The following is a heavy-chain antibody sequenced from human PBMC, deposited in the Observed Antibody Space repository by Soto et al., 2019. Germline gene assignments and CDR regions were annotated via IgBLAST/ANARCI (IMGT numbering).Heavy chain of an antibody. CDR2: IYYSGST. Sequence: SETLSLTCTVSGGSISSYYWSWIRQPPGKGLEWIGYIYYSGSTNYNPSLKSRVTISVDTSKNQFSLKLSSVTAADTAVYYCARPHGGSSGWDNWFDPWGQGTLVSVSS. J-gene: IGHJ5*02. CDR1: GGSISSYY. V-gene: IGHV4-59*01. CDR3: ARPHGGSSGWDNWFDP. D-gene: IGHD6-25*01.